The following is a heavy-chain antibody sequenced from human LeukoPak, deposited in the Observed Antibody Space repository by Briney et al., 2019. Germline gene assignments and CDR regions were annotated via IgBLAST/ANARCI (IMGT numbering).Heavy chain of an antibody. V-gene: IGHV3-7*04. J-gene: IGHJ4*02. CDR2: IKQDGSEK. CDR3: ARMYYDSNASPSDY. CDR1: GFHNSSDW. Sequence: GGSLRVSCAASGFHNSSDWTSWVRQAPGKGLEWVANIKQDGSEKYHVDSVKGRFTISRDNAKNSLYLQMNSLRAEDTAVYYCARMYYDSNASPSDYWGQGSLVTVSS. D-gene: IGHD3-16*01.